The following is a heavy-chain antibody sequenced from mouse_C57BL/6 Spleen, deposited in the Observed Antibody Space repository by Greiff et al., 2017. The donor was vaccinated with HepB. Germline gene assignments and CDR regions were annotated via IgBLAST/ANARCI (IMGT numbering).Heavy chain of an antibody. CDR3: TRRDVGDY. Sequence: QVQLQQSGAELVRPGASVTLSCKASGYTFTDYEMHWVKQTPVHGLEWIGAIDPETGGTAYNQKFKGKATLTADKSSSTAYMELRSLTSEDSAVYYCTRRDVGDYWGQGTTLTVSS. J-gene: IGHJ2*01. V-gene: IGHV1-15*01. CDR2: IDPETGGT. CDR1: GYTFTDYE.